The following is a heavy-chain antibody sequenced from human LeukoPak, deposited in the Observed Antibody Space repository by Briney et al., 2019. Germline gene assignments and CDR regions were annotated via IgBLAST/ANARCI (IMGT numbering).Heavy chain of an antibody. V-gene: IGHV3-48*02. CDR3: ARDQDFAFDY. Sequence: PGGSLRLSCAASGFTFSSYSMNWVRQAPGKGLEWVSYVSISGSSIYYADSMKGRFTISRDNAKNSLYLQMNSLRDEDTAVYYCARDQDFAFDYWGQGTLVTVPS. J-gene: IGHJ4*02. CDR1: GFTFSSYS. D-gene: IGHD3/OR15-3a*01. CDR2: VSISGSSI.